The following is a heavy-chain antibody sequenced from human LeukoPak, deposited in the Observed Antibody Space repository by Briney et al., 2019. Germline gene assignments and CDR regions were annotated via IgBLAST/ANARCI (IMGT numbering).Heavy chain of an antibody. CDR2: ISWNSGSI. CDR1: GFTFDDYA. Sequence: GRSLRLSCAASGFTFDDYAIQWVRQAPGKGLEWVSGISWNSGSIGYADSVKGRFTISRDNAKNSLHLQMNSLRAEDTALYYCAKDSTSTGWYYFDYWGQGTLVTVSS. V-gene: IGHV3-9*01. CDR3: AKDSTSTGWYYFDY. J-gene: IGHJ4*02. D-gene: IGHD6-19*01.